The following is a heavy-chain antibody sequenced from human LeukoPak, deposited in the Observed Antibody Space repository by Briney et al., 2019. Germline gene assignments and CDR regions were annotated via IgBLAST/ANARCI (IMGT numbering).Heavy chain of an antibody. V-gene: IGHV1-69*06. CDR3: ARCSPGDSSNFYAVLQY. D-gene: IGHD3-22*01. Sequence: SVKVSCKASGGTFSSYAVSWVRLTPGQGLEWLGGIIPVFGTTTYAQKFQAKVTMTADKSTNTAYLEISSLTSEDTAVYYCARCSPGDSSNFYAVLQYWGQGTQVTVST. CDR2: IIPVFGTT. J-gene: IGHJ4*02. CDR1: GGTFSSYA.